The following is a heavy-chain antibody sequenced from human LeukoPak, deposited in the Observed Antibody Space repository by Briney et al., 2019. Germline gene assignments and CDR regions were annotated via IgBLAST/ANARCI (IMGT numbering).Heavy chain of an antibody. CDR1: GGSFSGYY. V-gene: IGHV4-34*01. J-gene: IGHJ3*01. Sequence: SETLSLTCAVYGGSFSGYYWSWIRQVPGKGLEWLGEINQSGRTNYNPALKSRVTISVDPSKTQFSLNLSFVTATDTAVYYCARGWFGFWHNSYLDDNAFDVWGPGTMVTVSS. CDR3: ARGWFGFWHNSYLDDNAFDV. CDR2: INQSGRT. D-gene: IGHD3-10*01.